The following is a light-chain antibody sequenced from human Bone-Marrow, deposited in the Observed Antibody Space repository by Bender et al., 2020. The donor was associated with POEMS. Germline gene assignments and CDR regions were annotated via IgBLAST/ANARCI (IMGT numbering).Light chain of an antibody. Sequence: QPALTQPASVSESPGQSITISCTGTSSDVGSSNLVSWYQQHPGKAPKLMIYEVSKRPSGVSNRFSGSKSGNTASLTVSGLQAEDEADYYCSSYAGDYNLVFGGGTKLTVL. CDR1: SSDVGSSNL. J-gene: IGLJ3*02. V-gene: IGLV2-23*02. CDR2: EVS. CDR3: SSYAGDYNLV.